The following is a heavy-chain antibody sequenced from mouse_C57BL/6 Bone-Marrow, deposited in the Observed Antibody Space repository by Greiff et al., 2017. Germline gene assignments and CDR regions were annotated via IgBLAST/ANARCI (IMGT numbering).Heavy chain of an antibody. V-gene: IGHV1-59*01. D-gene: IGHD2-4*01. CDR3: AREGGYDYVFAY. CDR2: IDPSDSYT. J-gene: IGHJ3*01. CDR1: GYTFTSYW. Sequence: QVQLQQPGAELVRPGTSVKLSCKASGYTFTSYWMHWVKQRPGQGLEWIGVIDPSDSYTNYNQKFKGKATLTVDTSSSTAYMQLSSLTSEDSAVYYCAREGGYDYVFAYWGQGTLVTVSA.